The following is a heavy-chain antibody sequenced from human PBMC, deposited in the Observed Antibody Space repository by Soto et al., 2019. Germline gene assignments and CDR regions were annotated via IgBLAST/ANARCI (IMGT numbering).Heavy chain of an antibody. D-gene: IGHD1-26*01. CDR3: VRLIGNSWLDF. J-gene: IGHJ5*01. V-gene: IGHV6-1*01. CDR1: GDSVSSSSVT. Sequence: SQTLSLTCDISGDSVSSSSVTWNWIRQSPSRGLEWLGRTYYRSRWYNDYAESVKSRIIINPDTSKNQFPLHLNSVTSDDTAVYYCVRLIGNSWLDFWGQGTLVTVSS. CDR2: TYYRSRWYN.